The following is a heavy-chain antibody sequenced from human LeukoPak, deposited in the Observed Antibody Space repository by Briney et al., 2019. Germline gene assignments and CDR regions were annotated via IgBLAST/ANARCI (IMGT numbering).Heavy chain of an antibody. CDR3: ARCESIGAGRPGSLFDP. CDR2: INHSGST. Sequence: SETLRLSCAAYGVSFSSYYLNWVRQPPGKGLEWIGEINHSGSTNYNPSLKSRVTISVDTSKNQFSLKLSSVTAADTAVYYCARCESIGAGRPGSLFDPWGQGTLVTVSS. CDR1: GVSFSSYY. D-gene: IGHD6-13*01. J-gene: IGHJ5*02. V-gene: IGHV4-34*01.